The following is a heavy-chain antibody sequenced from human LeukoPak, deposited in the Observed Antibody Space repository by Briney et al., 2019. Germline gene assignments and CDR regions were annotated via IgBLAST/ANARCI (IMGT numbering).Heavy chain of an antibody. D-gene: IGHD6-13*01. Sequence: SVKVSCKASGGTFSSYAISWVRQAPGQGLEWMGRIIPILGIANYAQKFQGRVTITADKSTSTAYMELSSLRSEDTAVYYCARGRGTATGTGRMMHDWGQGVLVTVSS. J-gene: IGHJ4*02. V-gene: IGHV1-69*04. CDR3: ARGRGTATGTGRMMHD. CDR1: GGTFSSYA. CDR2: IIPILGIA.